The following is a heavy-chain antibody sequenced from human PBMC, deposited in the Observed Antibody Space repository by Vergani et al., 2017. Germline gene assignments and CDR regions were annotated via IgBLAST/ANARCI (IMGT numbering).Heavy chain of an antibody. CDR3: VREGSYCGSTTCRNPSYVYYYHMDV. J-gene: IGHJ6*03. Sequence: QVQPVESGGGVVQPGRSLRLSCTSSGFTFSTYAMHWVRQAPGKGLEWVAIIYYDGSKKYYADSVKGRFTISRDNSRNTLDLLMSSLRAEDTAIYYWVREGSYCGSTTCRNPSYVYYYHMDVWGEGTTVTVSS. D-gene: IGHD2-21*01. V-gene: IGHV3-33*01. CDR2: IYYDGSKK. CDR1: GFTFSTYA.